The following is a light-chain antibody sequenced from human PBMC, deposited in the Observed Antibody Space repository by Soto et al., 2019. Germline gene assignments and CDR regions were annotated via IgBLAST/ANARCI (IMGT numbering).Light chain of an antibody. CDR1: ENVRTF. V-gene: IGKV3-20*01. CDR3: QQYGSSPVT. CDR2: GAS. J-gene: IGKJ1*01. Sequence: PGERATLSCRASENVRTFVDWYQQKPGQAPRLLIYGASSRATDIPARFSGSGSGTDFTLTISNLEPEDFAVYYCQQYGSSPVTFGQGTKVDIK.